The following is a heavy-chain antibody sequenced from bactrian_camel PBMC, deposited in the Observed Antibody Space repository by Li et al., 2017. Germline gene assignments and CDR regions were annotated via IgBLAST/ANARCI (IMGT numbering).Heavy chain of an antibody. D-gene: IGHD1*01. CDR3: AAVPPADCAGGLGIQYANPT. Sequence: QVQLVESGGGSVQAGGSLRLSCVGSEYTASMPCMGWFCQAPGKEREGVAGTDTDGKTSYLNSVKGRFTISHDGKNTLYLEMNKLTPEDSGMYYCAAVPPADCAGGLGIQYANPTWGQGTQVTVS. J-gene: IGHJ4*01. CDR2: TDTDGKT. CDR1: EYTASMPC. V-gene: IGHV3S55*01.